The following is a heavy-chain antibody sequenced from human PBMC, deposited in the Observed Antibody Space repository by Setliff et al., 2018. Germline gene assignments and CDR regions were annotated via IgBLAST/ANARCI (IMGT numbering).Heavy chain of an antibody. V-gene: IGHV1-69*05. Sequence: SVKVSCKASGYTFTSYGISWVRQAPGQGLEWMGGIIPILGTANYAQKFQGRVTMTRDTSTSTVYMELSSLRSEDTAVYYCARTTPRSSFDYWGQGTLVTVSS. CDR3: ARTTPRSSFDY. CDR2: IIPILGTA. CDR1: GYTFTSYG. J-gene: IGHJ4*02.